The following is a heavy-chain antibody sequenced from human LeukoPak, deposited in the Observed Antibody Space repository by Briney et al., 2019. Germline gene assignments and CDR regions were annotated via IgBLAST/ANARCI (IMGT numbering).Heavy chain of an antibody. J-gene: IGHJ3*02. CDR2: IYYSGST. CDR1: GGSISSYY. CDR3: ARVGTYYDILTGYYTPNTGAFDI. D-gene: IGHD3-9*01. Sequence: SETLSLTCTVSGGSISSYYWSWIRQPPGKGLEWLGYIYYSGSTNYNPSLKSRVTISVDTSKNQFSLKLSSVTAADTAVYYCARVGTYYDILTGYYTPNTGAFDIWGQGTMVTVSS. V-gene: IGHV4-59*01.